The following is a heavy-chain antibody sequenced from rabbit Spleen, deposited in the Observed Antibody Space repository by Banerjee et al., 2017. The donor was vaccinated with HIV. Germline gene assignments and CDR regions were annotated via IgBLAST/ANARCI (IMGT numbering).Heavy chain of an antibody. D-gene: IGHD8-1*01. V-gene: IGHV1S45*01. CDR2: IDVVKSGST. Sequence: QEQLEESGGGLVKPEGSLTLTCKASGLDFSSSYWICWVRQAPGKGLEWLACIDVVKSGSTYYSTWAKGRFTISKTSSTTVTLQMTSLTAADTATYFCARDSGTSFSSYGMDLWGPGTLVTVS. J-gene: IGHJ6*01. CDR1: GLDFSSSYW. CDR3: ARDSGTSFSSYGMDL.